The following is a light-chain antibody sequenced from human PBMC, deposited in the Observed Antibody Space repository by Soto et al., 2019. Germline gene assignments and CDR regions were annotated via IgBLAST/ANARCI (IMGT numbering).Light chain of an antibody. CDR2: DVT. CDR1: SSDVGGYNY. V-gene: IGLV2-11*01. J-gene: IGLJ2*01. Sequence: QSALTQPRSVSGSPGQAVIISCTGTSSDVGGYNYVSWYQQHPGKAPKLMIYDVTKRPSGVPDRFSGSKSGNTASLTISGLQAEDEADYYCCSYAGSYTYVVFGGGTKSPS. CDR3: CSYAGSYTYVV.